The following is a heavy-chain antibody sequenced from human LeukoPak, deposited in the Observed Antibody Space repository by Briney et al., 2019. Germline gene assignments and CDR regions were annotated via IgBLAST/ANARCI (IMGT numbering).Heavy chain of an antibody. CDR3: ARGRPTTSIAAAGVNWFDP. D-gene: IGHD6-13*01. CDR1: GYTFTGYY. CDR2: INPKSGGT. J-gene: IGHJ5*02. Sequence: ASVKVSCKASGYTFTGYYMHWVRQAPGQGLEWMGWINPKSGGTNYAQKFQGRVTMTRDTSISTAYMELSRLRSDDTAVYYCARGRPTTSIAAAGVNWFDPWGQGTLVTVSS. V-gene: IGHV1-2*02.